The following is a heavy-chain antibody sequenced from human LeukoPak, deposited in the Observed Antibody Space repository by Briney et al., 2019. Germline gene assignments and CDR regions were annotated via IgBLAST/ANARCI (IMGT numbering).Heavy chain of an antibody. CDR3: AKDPTVTMGPHYFDY. V-gene: IGHV3-30*02. CDR1: GFTFSSYG. D-gene: IGHD4-17*01. J-gene: IGHJ4*02. CDR2: IRYDGSNK. Sequence: GGSLRLSCAASGFTFSSYGMHWVRQAPGKGLEWVAFIRYDGSNKYYADSVKGRFTISRDNSKNTLYLQMNSLRAEDTAVYYCAKDPTVTMGPHYFDYWGQGTPVTVSS.